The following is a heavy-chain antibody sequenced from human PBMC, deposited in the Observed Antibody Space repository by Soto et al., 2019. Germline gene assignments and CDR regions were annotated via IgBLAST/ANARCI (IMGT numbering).Heavy chain of an antibody. Sequence: QLQLQESVPGLVKPSETLSLTCTVSGGSISSFNYFWGWIRQPPGKGLEWIGSLYYSGNTYSNPSLQSRVTIAVDTSKKQCTLTLRSVTAADTAVYYCARGGGSTFTWFDPWGQGTLVTVSP. CDR1: GGSISSFNYF. CDR2: LYYSGNT. D-gene: IGHD2-15*01. J-gene: IGHJ5*02. CDR3: ARGGGSTFTWFDP. V-gene: IGHV4-39*01.